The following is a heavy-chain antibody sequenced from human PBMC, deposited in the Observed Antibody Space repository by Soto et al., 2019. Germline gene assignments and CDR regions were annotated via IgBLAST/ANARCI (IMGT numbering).Heavy chain of an antibody. CDR3: VRKTGTTFLGSFFDH. V-gene: IGHV4-30-4*01. D-gene: IGHD1-7*01. J-gene: IGHJ4*02. CDR2: IFYIGNA. Sequence: SETLSLTCTVSGVSITSGDNYWSLIRQAPGKGLEWIGYIFYIGNAYYNPSLQSRVTISVDTSRNQFSLRLTSVTAADTAVYYCVRKTGTTFLGSFFDHWGQGTLVTVSS. CDR1: GVSITSGDNY.